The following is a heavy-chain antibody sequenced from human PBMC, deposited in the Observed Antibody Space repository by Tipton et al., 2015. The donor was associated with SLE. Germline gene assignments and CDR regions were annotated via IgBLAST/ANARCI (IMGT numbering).Heavy chain of an antibody. CDR2: ISAYNYKT. V-gene: IGHV1-18*01. CDR3: ARGAYRVPYSSSRHYFDY. J-gene: IGHJ4*02. Sequence: QSGPEVKKPGASVKVSCKASGYTFTSYGISWVRQAPGQGPEWMGWISAYNYKTTYAQKFQGRVTVTIDIPTNTGYLELRSLRSDDTAVYYCARGAYRVPYSSSRHYFDYWGQGTLVTVSS. CDR1: GYTFTSYG. D-gene: IGHD6-13*01.